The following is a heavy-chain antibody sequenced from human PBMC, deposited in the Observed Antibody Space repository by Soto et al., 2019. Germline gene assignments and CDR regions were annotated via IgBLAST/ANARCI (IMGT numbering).Heavy chain of an antibody. CDR1: GFTFSSYA. V-gene: IGHV3-23*01. CDR3: AKKVSSFEWLLDGSGPFDY. D-gene: IGHD3-3*01. Sequence: EVQLLESGGGLVQPGGSLRLSCAASGFTFSSYAMSWVRQAPGKGLEWVSAISGSGGSTYYADSVKGRFTISRDNSKNTLYLQMNSLRAEDTAVYYCAKKVSSFEWLLDGSGPFDYWGQGTLVTVSS. CDR2: ISGSGGST. J-gene: IGHJ4*02.